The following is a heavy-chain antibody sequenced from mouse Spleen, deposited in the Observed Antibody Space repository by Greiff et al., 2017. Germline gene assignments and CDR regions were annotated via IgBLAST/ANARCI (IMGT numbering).Heavy chain of an antibody. V-gene: IGHV5-17*01. J-gene: IGHJ1*01. D-gene: IGHD2-1*01. Sequence: EVMLVESGGGLVKPGGSLKLSCAASGFPFSDYGMHWVRQAPEKGLEWVAYISSGSSTIYYADTVKGRFTISRDNAKNTLFLQMTSLRSEDTAMYYCARDGNYWYFDVWGAGTTVTVSS. CDR3: ARDGNYWYFDV. CDR1: GFPFSDYG. CDR2: ISSGSSTI.